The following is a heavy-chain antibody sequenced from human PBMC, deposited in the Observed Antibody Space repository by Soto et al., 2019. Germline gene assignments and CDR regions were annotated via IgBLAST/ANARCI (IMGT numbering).Heavy chain of an antibody. Sequence: QVQLVESGGGVVQPGRSLRLSCAASGFTFSSYGMHWVRQAPGKGLEWVAVIWYDGSNKYYADSVKGRFTISRDNSKNXLXXQMNSLRAEDTAVYYCARDRRSDYDGSGYYGDFQHWGQGTLVTVSS. D-gene: IGHD3-22*01. CDR1: GFTFSSYG. J-gene: IGHJ1*01. CDR2: IWYDGSNK. CDR3: ARDRRSDYDGSGYYGDFQH. V-gene: IGHV3-33*01.